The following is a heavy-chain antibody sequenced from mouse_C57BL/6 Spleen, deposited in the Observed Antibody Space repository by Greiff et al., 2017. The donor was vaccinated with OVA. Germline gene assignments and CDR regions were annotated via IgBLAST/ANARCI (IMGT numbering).Heavy chain of an antibody. Sequence: QVQLQQSGAELVRPGASVKMSCKASGYTFTSYTMHWVKQRPGQGLEWIGYINPSSGYTKYNQKFKDKATLTADKSSSTAYMQLSSLTSEDSAVYYCAEDYDGYPFAYWGQGTLVTVSA. V-gene: IGHV1-4*01. CDR1: GYTFTSYT. CDR3: AEDYDGYPFAY. D-gene: IGHD2-3*01. CDR2: INPSSGYT. J-gene: IGHJ3*01.